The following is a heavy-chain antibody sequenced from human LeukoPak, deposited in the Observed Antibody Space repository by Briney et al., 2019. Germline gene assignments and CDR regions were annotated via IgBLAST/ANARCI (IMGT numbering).Heavy chain of an antibody. V-gene: IGHV3-21*01. CDR3: ARADRWPKTLLDY. J-gene: IGHJ4*02. D-gene: IGHD2-15*01. CDR2: ISSSSSYI. Sequence: PGGSLRLSCSASGFTFNSYSMSWVRQAPGKGLEWVSSISSSSSYIDYADSVKGRFTISRDNAKNSLYLQMNSLRAEDTAVYYCARADRWPKTLLDYWGQGTLVTVSS. CDR1: GFTFNSYS.